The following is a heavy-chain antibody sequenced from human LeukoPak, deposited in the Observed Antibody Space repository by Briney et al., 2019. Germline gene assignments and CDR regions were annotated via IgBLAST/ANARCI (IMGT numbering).Heavy chain of an antibody. CDR2: IYSGGST. Sequence: GGSLRLSCAASGFTVSSNYMSWVRQAPGKGLEWVSVIYSGGSTYYADPVKGRFTISRDNSKNTLYLQMNSLRAEDTAVYYCATPTVTTPGYAFDIWGQGTMVTVSS. CDR3: ATPTVTTPGYAFDI. V-gene: IGHV3-66*02. D-gene: IGHD4-17*01. J-gene: IGHJ3*02. CDR1: GFTVSSNY.